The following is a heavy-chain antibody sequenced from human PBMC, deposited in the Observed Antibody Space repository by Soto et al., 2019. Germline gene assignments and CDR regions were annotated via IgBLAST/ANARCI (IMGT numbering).Heavy chain of an antibody. D-gene: IGHD3-9*01. Sequence: QVQMQESGPGLVKPSETLSLNCTVSGASLNSYYWNWIRQPPGGGLEWLGFISYSGTTNYNPSLRSRVAISIDPSKNQFSLKLTSVTAADTAVYYCATRTGLPHYYYRGLDVWGQGATVTVSS. CDR3: ATRTGLPHYYYRGLDV. CDR1: GASLNSYY. J-gene: IGHJ6*02. CDR2: ISYSGTT. V-gene: IGHV4-59*01.